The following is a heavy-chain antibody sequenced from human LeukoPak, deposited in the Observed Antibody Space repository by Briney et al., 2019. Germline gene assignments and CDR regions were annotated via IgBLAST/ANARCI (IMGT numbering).Heavy chain of an antibody. Sequence: GRSLRLSCAASGFTFSSYAMHWVRQAPGKGLEWVAVIPYDGSNKYYADPVKGRFTISRDNSKNTLYLQMNSLRAEDTAVYYCARDHAASITIFGVDPLNWFDPWGQGTLVTVSS. CDR1: GFTFSSYA. CDR3: ARDHAASITIFGVDPLNWFDP. V-gene: IGHV3-30-3*01. D-gene: IGHD3-3*01. CDR2: IPYDGSNK. J-gene: IGHJ5*02.